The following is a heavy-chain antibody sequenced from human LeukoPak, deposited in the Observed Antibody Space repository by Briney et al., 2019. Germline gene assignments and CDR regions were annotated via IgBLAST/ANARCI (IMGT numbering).Heavy chain of an antibody. CDR1: GGSFSGYY. D-gene: IGHD3-10*01. J-gene: IGHJ4*02. CDR2: INHSGST. CDR3: ARGTHYYGSGSYYYLPREYFDY. V-gene: IGHV4-34*01. Sequence: PSETLSLTCAVYGGSFSGYYWSWIRQPPGKGLEWIGEINHSGSTNYNPSLKSRVTISVDTSKNQFSLKPSSVTAADTAVYYCARGTHYYGSGSYYYLPREYFDYWGQGTLVTVSS.